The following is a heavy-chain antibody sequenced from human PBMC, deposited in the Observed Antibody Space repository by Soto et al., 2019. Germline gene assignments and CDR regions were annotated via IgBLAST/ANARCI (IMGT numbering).Heavy chain of an antibody. CDR2: ISSGSSSI. V-gene: IGHV3-48*01. D-gene: IGHD6-19*01. Sequence: EVQLVESGGGLVQPGGSLRLSCTASGVTFSSHSMFWVRQAPGKGLEWVSYISSGSSSIYYAASVKGRFTTSRDNAKNSTYLQMNSLRVEDTGVYYFARELGFDAVARMEVWGQGTTVTVSS. J-gene: IGHJ6*02. CDR1: GVTFSSHS. CDR3: ARELGFDAVARMEV.